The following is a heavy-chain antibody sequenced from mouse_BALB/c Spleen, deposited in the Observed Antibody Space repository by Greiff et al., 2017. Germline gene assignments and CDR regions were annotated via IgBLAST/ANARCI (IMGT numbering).Heavy chain of an antibody. CDR2: IDPANGNT. J-gene: IGHJ3*01. Sequence: VQLKESGAELVKPGASVKLSCTASGFNIKDTYMHWVKQRPEQGLEWIGRIDPANGNTKYDPKFQGKATITADTSSNTAYLQLSSLTSEDTAVYYCARSYDGYPSWFADWGQGTLVTVSA. D-gene: IGHD2-3*01. V-gene: IGHV14-3*02. CDR1: GFNIKDTY. CDR3: ARSYDGYPSWFAD.